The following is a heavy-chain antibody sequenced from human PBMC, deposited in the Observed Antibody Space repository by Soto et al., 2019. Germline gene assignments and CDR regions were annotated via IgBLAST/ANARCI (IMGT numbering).Heavy chain of an antibody. CDR3: ARDLPSGAMVRGGPVEY. Sequence: QVQLVQSGAEVKKPGSSVKVSCKASGGTFSNYAFSWVRQAPGQGLEWMGGIIPMCGTANYAQKFQGSVTITADKSPSTSYMNLSSLRSEDTAVYYCARDLPSGAMVRGGPVEYWGQGTLVTGSS. CDR1: GGTFSNYA. D-gene: IGHD3-10*01. CDR2: IIPMCGTA. J-gene: IGHJ4*02. V-gene: IGHV1-69*06.